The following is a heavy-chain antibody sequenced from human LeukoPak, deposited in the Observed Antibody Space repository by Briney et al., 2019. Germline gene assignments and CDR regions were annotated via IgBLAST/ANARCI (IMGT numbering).Heavy chain of an antibody. CDR3: AKRPHSGLYYFDY. J-gene: IGHJ4*02. V-gene: IGHV3-23*01. CDR1: GFTFSSYA. Sequence: GGSLRLSCAASGFTFSSYAMSRVRQAPGKGLEWVSAISGSGGSTYYADSVKGRFTISRDNSKNTLYLQMNSLRAEDTAVYYCAKRPHSGLYYFDYWGQGTLVTVSS. D-gene: IGHD3-22*01. CDR2: ISGSGGST.